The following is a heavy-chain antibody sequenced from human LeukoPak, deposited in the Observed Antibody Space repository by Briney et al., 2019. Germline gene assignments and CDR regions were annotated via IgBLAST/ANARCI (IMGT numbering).Heavy chain of an antibody. J-gene: IGHJ2*01. CDR2: INPSDGST. V-gene: IGHV1-46*04. CDR3: ARSWKRYWYFDL. Sequence: EASVKVSCKASGFTFTNYYVHWVRQAPGQGLEWMGRINPSDGSTNYAQKLQGSVTMTRDTSTSTVYMELSSLRSEDTAVYYCARSWKRYWYFDLWGRDTLVTVSS. CDR1: GFTFTNYY. D-gene: IGHD1-1*01.